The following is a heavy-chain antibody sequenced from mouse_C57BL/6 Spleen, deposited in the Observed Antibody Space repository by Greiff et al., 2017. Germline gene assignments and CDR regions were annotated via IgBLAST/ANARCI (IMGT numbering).Heavy chain of an antibody. CDR3: ARGGYGSSYAMDS. J-gene: IGHJ4*01. D-gene: IGHD1-1*01. Sequence: QVQLQQSGAELARPGASVKMSCKASGYTFTSYTMHWVKQRPGQGLEWIGYINPSSGYTKYNQKFKDKATLTADKSSSTAYMQLSSLTSEDSAVYYCARGGYGSSYAMDSWGQGTSVTVSS. CDR2: INPSSGYT. CDR1: GYTFTSYT. V-gene: IGHV1-4*01.